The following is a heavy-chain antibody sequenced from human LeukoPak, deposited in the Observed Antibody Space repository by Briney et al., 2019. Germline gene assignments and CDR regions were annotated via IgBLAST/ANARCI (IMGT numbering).Heavy chain of an antibody. D-gene: IGHD6-19*01. J-gene: IGHJ4*02. CDR1: GYTFTSYS. Sequence: ASVKVSCKASGYTFTSYSMHWVRQAPGQGLEWMGIINPSGGSTSLAQTFQARVTMTTDTSTSTAYMELRSLRSDDTAVYYCARREQWLVGDDYWGEGTLVTVSS. CDR2: INPSGGST. CDR3: ARREQWLVGDDY. V-gene: IGHV1-46*01.